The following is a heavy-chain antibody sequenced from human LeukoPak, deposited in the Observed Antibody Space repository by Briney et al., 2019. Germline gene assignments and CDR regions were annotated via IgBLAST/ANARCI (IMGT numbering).Heavy chain of an antibody. CDR2: ISDSGGST. J-gene: IGHJ4*02. V-gene: IGHV3-23*01. CDR3: AKGYRSGGICYSTPDY. CDR1: GFTFSSYA. D-gene: IGHD2-15*01. Sequence: GASLRLSCAASGFTFSSYAMSWVRQTPGKGLEWVSTISDSGGSTYHADSVKGRFTISRDNSKNTLYLQMNSLRAEDTAIYYCAKGYRSGGICYSTPDYWGQGTLVTVSS.